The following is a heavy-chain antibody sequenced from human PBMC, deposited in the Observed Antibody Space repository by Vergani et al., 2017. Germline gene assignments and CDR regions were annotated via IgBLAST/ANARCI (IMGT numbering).Heavy chain of an antibody. D-gene: IGHD3-3*01. Sequence: QVQLQESGPGLVKPSETLSLTCTVSGGSVSSGSYYWSWIRQPAGKGLEWIGYIYYSGSTNYNPSLKSRVTISVDNAKNQFSLTLSAVTAADTAVYYCARGFLEWSNWFDPWGQGTLVTVSS. CDR2: IYYSGST. CDR1: GGSVSSGSYY. J-gene: IGHJ5*02. V-gene: IGHV4-61*10. CDR3: ARGFLEWSNWFDP.